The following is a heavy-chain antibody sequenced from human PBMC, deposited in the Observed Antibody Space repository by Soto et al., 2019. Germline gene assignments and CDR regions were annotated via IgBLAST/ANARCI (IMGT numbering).Heavy chain of an antibody. J-gene: IGHJ4*02. CDR2: IYYSGST. D-gene: IGHD4-17*01. Sequence: NPSETLSLTCTVSGGSISSYYWSWIRQPPGKGLEWIGYIYYSGSTYYNPSLKSRVTISVDTSKNQFSLKLSSVTAADTAVYYCARFRTTVTIDYWGQGTLVTVSS. V-gene: IGHV4-59*08. CDR3: ARFRTTVTIDY. CDR1: GGSISSYY.